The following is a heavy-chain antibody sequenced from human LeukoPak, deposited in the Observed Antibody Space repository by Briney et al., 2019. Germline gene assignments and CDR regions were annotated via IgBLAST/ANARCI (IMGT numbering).Heavy chain of an antibody. CDR1: GFTFSSYS. CDR2: INNNGGST. CDR3: VRVGGSGSWYATWNFDF. D-gene: IGHD6-13*01. Sequence: GGSLRLSCSASGFTFSSYSMHWVRQAPGKGLEYVSAINNNGGSTYYADSVKGRFTISRDNSRNTLYLQMSSLRAEDTAVYYCVRVGGSGSWYATWNFDFWGQGTLVTVSS. V-gene: IGHV3-64D*09. J-gene: IGHJ4*02.